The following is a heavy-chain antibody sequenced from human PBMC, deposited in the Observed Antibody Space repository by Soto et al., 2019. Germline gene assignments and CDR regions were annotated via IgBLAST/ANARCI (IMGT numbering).Heavy chain of an antibody. D-gene: IGHD6-19*01. CDR1: GFTFSSYA. Sequence: GGSLRLSCAASGFTFSSYALSWVRQAPGKGLEWVSGIRGSGGSTYYAESLKGRFTISRDNSKNTVYLQMNSLRAEDTALYYCAKDRDSSGWNPGVFDYWGQGTLVTVSS. V-gene: IGHV3-23*01. CDR2: IRGSGGST. CDR3: AKDRDSSGWNPGVFDY. J-gene: IGHJ4*02.